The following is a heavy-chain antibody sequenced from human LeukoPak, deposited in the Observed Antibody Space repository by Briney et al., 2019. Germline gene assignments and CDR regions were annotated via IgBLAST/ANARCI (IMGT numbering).Heavy chain of an antibody. Sequence: ASVKVSCKASGYTFTSYDINWVRQATGQGLEWMGWMNPNSGNTGYAQKFQGRVTMTRNTSISTAYIELSSLRSEDTAVYYCARDFGDFWSGYYTDFDYWGQGTLVTVSS. CDR2: MNPNSGNT. V-gene: IGHV1-8*01. D-gene: IGHD3-3*01. CDR3: ARDFGDFWSGYYTDFDY. CDR1: GYTFTSYD. J-gene: IGHJ4*02.